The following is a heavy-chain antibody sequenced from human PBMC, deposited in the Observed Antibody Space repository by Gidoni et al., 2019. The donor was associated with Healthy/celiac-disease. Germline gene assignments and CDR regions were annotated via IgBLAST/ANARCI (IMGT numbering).Heavy chain of an antibody. CDR1: GGSFSGYY. CDR2: INHSGST. V-gene: IGHV4-34*01. CDR3: ARGLSGSKSLGY. Sequence: VQLQQWGAGLLKPSETLSLTCAVYGGSFSGYYWSWIRQPPGKGLEWIGEINHSGSTNYNPSLKSRVTISVDTSKNQFSLKLSSVTAADTAVYYCARGLSGSKSLGYWGQGTLVTVSS. D-gene: IGHD3-10*01. J-gene: IGHJ4*02.